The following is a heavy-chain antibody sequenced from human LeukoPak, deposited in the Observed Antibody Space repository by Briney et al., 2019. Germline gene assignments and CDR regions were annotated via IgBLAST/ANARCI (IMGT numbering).Heavy chain of an antibody. D-gene: IGHD3-22*01. V-gene: IGHV3-21*01. CDR2: ISSSSGYI. Sequence: GGSLRLSCAASGFTFSSYSMNWVRQAPGKGLEWVSSISSSSGYIYYADSVKGRFTISRDNAKNSLYLQMNSLRAEDTAAYYCARDPNYDINYWGQGTLVTVSS. J-gene: IGHJ4*02. CDR3: ARDPNYDINY. CDR1: GFTFSSYS.